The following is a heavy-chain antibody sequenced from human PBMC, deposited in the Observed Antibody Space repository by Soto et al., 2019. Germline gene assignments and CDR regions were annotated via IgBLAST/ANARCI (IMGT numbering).Heavy chain of an antibody. V-gene: IGHV4-34*01. CDR1: GESFSRHS. D-gene: IGHD2-15*01. Sequence: PSETLSLTCAVYGESFSRHSWTWFRQTPGEGLEWIGEINPFGSTVFSASLKSRVTMPIDTSKMQFSLKLTSVTAADSAIYYCAKKHYSGFDFSCPAPLVSVS. J-gene: IGHJ4*02. CDR2: INPFGST. CDR3: AKKHYSGFDF.